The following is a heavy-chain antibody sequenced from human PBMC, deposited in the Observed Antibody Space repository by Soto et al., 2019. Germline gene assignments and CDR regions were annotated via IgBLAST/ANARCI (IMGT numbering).Heavy chain of an antibody. J-gene: IGHJ4*02. V-gene: IGHV1-24*01. D-gene: IGHD3-16*02. CDR2: FDPEDGET. Sequence: ASVKVSCKVSGYTPTELSMHWVRQATGKGLEWMGGFDPEDGETIYAQKFQGRVTMTEDTSTDTAYMELSSLRSEDTAVYYCAVMITFGGVIVTPFDYWGQGTLVTVSS. CDR1: GYTPTELS. CDR3: AVMITFGGVIVTPFDY.